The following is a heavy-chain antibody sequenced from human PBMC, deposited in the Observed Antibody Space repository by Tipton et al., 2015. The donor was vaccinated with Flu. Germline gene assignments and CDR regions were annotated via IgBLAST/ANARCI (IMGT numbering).Heavy chain of an antibody. CDR3: TIVSPSFHY. V-gene: IGHV3-15*01. J-gene: IGHJ4*02. CDR2: IKPKTDGGTT. CDR1: GFTFSNAY. Sequence: SLRLSCAASGFTFSNAYMTWVRQAPGKGLEWVGRIKPKTDGGTTDYAAPVKGRFTISGDDSRNTLYLQMNGLETEDTAVYYCTIVSPSFHYWGQGTLVAVSS.